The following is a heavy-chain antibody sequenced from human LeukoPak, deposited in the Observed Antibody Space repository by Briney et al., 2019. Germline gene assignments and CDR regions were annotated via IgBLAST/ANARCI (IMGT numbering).Heavy chain of an antibody. D-gene: IGHD3-22*01. CDR3: AKDMSYDSSGYYGDY. J-gene: IGHJ4*02. CDR2: ISGSGGST. CDR1: GFTFSSYA. V-gene: IGHV3-23*01. Sequence: GGSLRLSCAASGFTFSSYAMSWVRQAPGKGLEWVSAISGSGGSTYYADSVKGRFTISRDNSKNTLYLQMNSLRAEDTAVYYCAKDMSYDSSGYYGDYWGQGTLVTVSS.